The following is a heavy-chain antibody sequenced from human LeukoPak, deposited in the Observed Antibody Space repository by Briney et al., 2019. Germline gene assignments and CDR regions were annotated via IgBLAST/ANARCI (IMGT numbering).Heavy chain of an antibody. Sequence: GGSLRLSCAASGFTFSSYGMLWVRQAPGKGLEWVAVISYDGSNKYYADSVKGRFTISRDNSKTTLYLQMNSLRAEDTAVYYCAKEDYGSGSFDYWGQGTLVTVSS. J-gene: IGHJ4*02. V-gene: IGHV3-30*18. D-gene: IGHD3-10*01. CDR2: ISYDGSNK. CDR3: AKEDYGSGSFDY. CDR1: GFTFSSYG.